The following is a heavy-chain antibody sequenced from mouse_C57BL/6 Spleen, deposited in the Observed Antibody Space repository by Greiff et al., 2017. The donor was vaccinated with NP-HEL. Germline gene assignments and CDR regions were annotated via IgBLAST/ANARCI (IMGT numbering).Heavy chain of an antibody. D-gene: IGHD1-1*01. Sequence: EVQGVESGGGLVQPKGSLKLSCAASGFSFNTYAMNWVRQAPGKGLEWVARIRSKSNNYATYYADSVKDRFTISRDDSESMLYLQMNNLKTEDTGMYYCVRQNYGFDYWGQGTTLTVSS. CDR3: VRQNYGFDY. V-gene: IGHV10-1*01. J-gene: IGHJ2*01. CDR2: IRSKSNNYAT. CDR1: GFSFNTYA.